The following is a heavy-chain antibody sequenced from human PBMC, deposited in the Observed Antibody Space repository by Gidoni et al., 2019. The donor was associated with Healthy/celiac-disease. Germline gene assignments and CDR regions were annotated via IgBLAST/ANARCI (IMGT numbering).Heavy chain of an antibody. Sequence: EVQLVESGGGLVQPGGSLRLSCAASGFTFSSYEMHWVRQATGKGMELFSAIGTAGDTYYPGSVEGRFTNSRENAKNSLYLQMNSLRAGDTAVYYCARGGLRLGELSPTPPDYWGQGTLVTVSS. CDR2: IGTAGDT. D-gene: IGHD3-16*02. CDR3: ARGGLRLGELSPTPPDY. V-gene: IGHV3-13*01. J-gene: IGHJ4*02. CDR1: GFTFSSYE.